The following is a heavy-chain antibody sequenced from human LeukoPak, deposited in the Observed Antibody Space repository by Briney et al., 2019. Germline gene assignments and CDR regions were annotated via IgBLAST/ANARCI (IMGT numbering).Heavy chain of an antibody. V-gene: IGHV5-51*01. Sequence: KDGESLKISCKGSGYSFTSYWIGWVRQVPGKGLEWMGIIYPGGSDTRYSPSFQGQVTISADKSISTAYLQWSSLKASDTAMYYCARTSCSGGSCYPYGDYWGQGTLVTVSS. CDR2: IYPGGSDT. J-gene: IGHJ4*02. CDR1: GYSFTSYW. CDR3: ARTSCSGGSCYPYGDY. D-gene: IGHD2-15*01.